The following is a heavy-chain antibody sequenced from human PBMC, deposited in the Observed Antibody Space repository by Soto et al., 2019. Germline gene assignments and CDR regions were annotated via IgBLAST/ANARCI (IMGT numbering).Heavy chain of an antibody. CDR2: INHSGST. J-gene: IGHJ4*02. D-gene: IGHD3-10*01. Sequence: SETLSLTCAVYGGSFSGYYWSWIRQPPGKGLEWIGEINHSGSTNYNPSLKSRVTISVDTSKNQFSLKLSSVTAADTAVYYCARGESGMVRGVIIDYWGQGTLVTVSS. CDR1: GGSFSGYY. V-gene: IGHV4-34*01. CDR3: ARGESGMVRGVIIDY.